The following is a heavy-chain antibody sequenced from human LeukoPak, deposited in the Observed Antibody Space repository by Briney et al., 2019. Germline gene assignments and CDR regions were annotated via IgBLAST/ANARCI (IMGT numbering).Heavy chain of an antibody. CDR2: INSDGIST. Sequence: QTGGSLRLSCAASGFTFSSYAMHWVRQAPGKGLEYVSAINSDGISTYYANSVKGRFTISRDDSKNTLYLQMGSLRAEDMAVYYCARRAGSGTTAFDVWGQGTMVTVSS. J-gene: IGHJ3*01. V-gene: IGHV3-64*01. D-gene: IGHD1-1*01. CDR3: ARRAGSGTTAFDV. CDR1: GFTFSSYA.